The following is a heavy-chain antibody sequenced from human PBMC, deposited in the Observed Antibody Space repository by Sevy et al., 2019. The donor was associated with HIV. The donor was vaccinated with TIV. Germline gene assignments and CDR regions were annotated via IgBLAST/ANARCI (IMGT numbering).Heavy chain of an antibody. V-gene: IGHV4-39*01. Sequence: SETLSLTCSVTGGSIRRGDYFWGGIRQSPGKGLEWIGSITDSGSTYYNPSLKSRVTMSVDTSKNQFSLKLSSVTAADTAVHYCARLRGGYGNGWFYYYMDVWGKGTTVTVSS. CDR3: ARLRGGYGNGWFYYYMDV. D-gene: IGHD3-10*01. CDR2: ITDSGST. J-gene: IGHJ6*03. CDR1: GGSIRRGDYF.